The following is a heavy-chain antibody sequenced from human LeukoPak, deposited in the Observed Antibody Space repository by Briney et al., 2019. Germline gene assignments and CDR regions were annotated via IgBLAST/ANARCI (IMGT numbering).Heavy chain of an antibody. Sequence: GGSLRLSCAASGFSVSSNYMSWVRQAPGKGLEWVSVIYSGGSTYYAVSVKGRFTISRDNSKNTLYLQMNSLRAEDTAVYYCARDIPPWGPSGPAGTEGFDYWGQGTLVTVSS. D-gene: IGHD6-19*01. V-gene: IGHV3-66*01. CDR2: IYSGGST. CDR3: ARDIPPWGPSGPAGTEGFDY. CDR1: GFSVSSNY. J-gene: IGHJ4*02.